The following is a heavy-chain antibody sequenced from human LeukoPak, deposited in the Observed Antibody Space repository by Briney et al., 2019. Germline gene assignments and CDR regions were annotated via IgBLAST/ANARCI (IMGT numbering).Heavy chain of an antibody. CDR2: MNPNSGNT. CDR3: ARSYDSSGYYYLGLDY. J-gene: IGHJ4*02. CDR1: GYTFTSYD. V-gene: IGHV1-8*01. Sequence: ASVKVSCKASGYTFTSYDINWVRQATGQGLEWMGWMNPNSGNTGYAQKFQGRVTMTRNTSISTAYMELRSLRSDDTAVYYCARSYDSSGYYYLGLDYWGQGTLVTVSS. D-gene: IGHD3-22*01.